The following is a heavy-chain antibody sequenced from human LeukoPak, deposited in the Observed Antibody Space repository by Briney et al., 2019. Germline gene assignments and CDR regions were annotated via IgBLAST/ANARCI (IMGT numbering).Heavy chain of an antibody. Sequence: ASVKVSCKASGYTFTSYDISWVRQAPGQGLEWMGGIIPIFGTANYAQKFQGRVTITTDESTSTAYMELSSLRSEDTAVYYCASAAHKIGYCSSTSCYTRFDYWGQGTLVTVSS. J-gene: IGHJ4*02. CDR3: ASAAHKIGYCSSTSCYTRFDY. D-gene: IGHD2-2*02. V-gene: IGHV1-69*05. CDR1: GYTFTSYD. CDR2: IIPIFGTA.